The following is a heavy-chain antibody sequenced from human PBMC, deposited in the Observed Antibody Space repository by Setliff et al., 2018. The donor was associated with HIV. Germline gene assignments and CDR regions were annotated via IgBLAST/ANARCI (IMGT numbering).Heavy chain of an antibody. CDR3: ARGAYIKMNYCFDY. Sequence: PSETLSLTCVVSGASIGTMNYYWSWVRQSPGKGLEWIGNLYYRGSTNYDPSLKSRLTIVADTSKSQFSLKLTSVTAADTAVYYCARGAYIKMNYCFDYWGRGTLVTVSS. CDR1: GASIGTMNYY. CDR2: LYYRGST. D-gene: IGHD3-16*01. J-gene: IGHJ4*02. V-gene: IGHV4-39*07.